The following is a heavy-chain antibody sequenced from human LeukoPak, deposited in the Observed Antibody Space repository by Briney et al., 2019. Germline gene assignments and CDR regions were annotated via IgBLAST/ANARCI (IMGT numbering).Heavy chain of an antibody. V-gene: IGHV1-18*01. J-gene: IGHJ4*02. D-gene: IGHD6-13*01. CDR1: GYTFTSYG. CDR2: ISAYNGNT. Sequence: AASVKVSCKASGYTFTSYGISWVRQAPGQGLEWMGWISAYNGNTNYAQKLQGRVTMTTDTSTSTAYMELRSLRSDDTAVYYCARVPDSSSWYGNYFDYWGQGTLVTVSS. CDR3: ARVPDSSSWYGNYFDY.